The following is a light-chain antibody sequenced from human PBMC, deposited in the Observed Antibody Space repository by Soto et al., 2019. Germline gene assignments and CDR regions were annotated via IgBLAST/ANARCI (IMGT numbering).Light chain of an antibody. J-gene: IGKJ1*01. CDR3: QQYKSYPWT. CDR1: QSISSW. CDR2: MAS. Sequence: DIQMTQSPYTLSASVGDRVTITCRASQSISSWLAWYQQKPGKAPRLLIYMASSLESGVPSRFSGSGSGTEFTLTISSLEPDDFATYYCQQYKSYPWTCGQGTKVDIK. V-gene: IGKV1-5*03.